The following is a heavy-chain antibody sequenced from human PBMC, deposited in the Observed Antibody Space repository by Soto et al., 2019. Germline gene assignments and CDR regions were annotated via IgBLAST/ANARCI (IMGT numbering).Heavy chain of an antibody. CDR1: GFTFSSYG. D-gene: IGHD2-2*01. J-gene: IGHJ3*02. CDR3: ARLYCSSSSCYSVGAFDI. V-gene: IGHV3-33*01. Sequence: LRLSCAASGFTFSSYGMHWVRQAPGKGLEWVALIWFDGSDKYYVDSVKGRFTISRDNSKNTVHLQMNSLRVEDTAVYYCARLYCSSSSCYSVGAFDIRGQGTVVTVSS. CDR2: IWFDGSDK.